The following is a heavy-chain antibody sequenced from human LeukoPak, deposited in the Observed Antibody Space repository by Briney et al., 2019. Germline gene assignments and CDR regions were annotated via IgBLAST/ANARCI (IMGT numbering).Heavy chain of an antibody. Sequence: SETLSLTCTVSGGSINSYYWSWLRQPPGKGLEWIGFIYYSGSTHYKSSLKSRVTISVDTSKNQFSLRLSSVTAADTAIYYCVRHSVSSPHYFDYWGQGTLVTVSS. J-gene: IGHJ4*02. D-gene: IGHD1-26*01. CDR2: IYYSGST. CDR1: GGSINSYY. CDR3: VRHSVSSPHYFDY. V-gene: IGHV4-59*08.